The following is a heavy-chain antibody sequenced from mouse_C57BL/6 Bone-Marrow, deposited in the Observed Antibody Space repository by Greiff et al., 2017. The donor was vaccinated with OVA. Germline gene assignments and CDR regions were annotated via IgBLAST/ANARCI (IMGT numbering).Heavy chain of an antibody. CDR1: GFTFSSYA. V-gene: IGHV5-4*03. J-gene: IGHJ1*03. CDR3: ARNYDGYWYFDV. CDR2: ISDGGSYT. D-gene: IGHD2-3*01. Sequence: EVKLVESGGGLVKPGGSLKLSCAASGFTFSSYAMSWVRQTPEKRLEWVATISDGGSYTYYPDNVKGRFTISRDNAKNNLYLQMSHLKSEDTAMYDCARNYDGYWYFDVWGTGTTVTVSS.